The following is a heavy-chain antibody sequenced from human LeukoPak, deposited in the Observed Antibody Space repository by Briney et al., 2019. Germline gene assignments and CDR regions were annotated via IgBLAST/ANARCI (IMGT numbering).Heavy chain of an antibody. D-gene: IGHD6-13*01. J-gene: IGHJ5*02. Sequence: PSETLSLTCTVSGGSISSSSYYWGWIRQPPGKGLEWIGSIYYSGSTYYNPSLKSRVTISVDTSKNQFSLKLSSVTAADTAVYYCAREGFAAAGTKTINWFDPWGQGTLVTVSS. CDR3: AREGFAAAGTKTINWFDP. CDR2: IYYSGST. CDR1: GGSISSSSYY. V-gene: IGHV4-39*07.